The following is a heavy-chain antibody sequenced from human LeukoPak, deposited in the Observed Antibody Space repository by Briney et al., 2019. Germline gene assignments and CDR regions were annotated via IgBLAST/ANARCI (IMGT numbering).Heavy chain of an antibody. J-gene: IGHJ5*02. Sequence: PSETLSLTCTVSGGSISSYYWSWIRQPPGKGLEWIGYIYYSGSTNYNPSLKSRVTISVDTSKNQFSLKLSPVTAADTAVYYCARQLIGGYSYGYWFDPWGQGTLVTVSS. CDR3: ARQLIGGYSYGYWFDP. CDR1: GGSISSYY. CDR2: IYYSGST. D-gene: IGHD5-18*01. V-gene: IGHV4-59*08.